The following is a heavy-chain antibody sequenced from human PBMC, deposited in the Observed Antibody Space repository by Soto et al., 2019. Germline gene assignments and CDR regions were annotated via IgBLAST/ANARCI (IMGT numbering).Heavy chain of an antibody. D-gene: IGHD3-10*01. CDR2: IYHSGST. V-gene: IGHV4-30-2*01. Sequence: SETLSLTCAVSGGSISSGGYSWSWIRQPPGKGLEWIGYIYHSGSTYYNPSLKSRVTISVDRSKNQFSLELSSVTAADTAVYYCARDWAGYLDYWGQGTLVTVSS. J-gene: IGHJ4*02. CDR3: ARDWAGYLDY. CDR1: GGSISSGGYS.